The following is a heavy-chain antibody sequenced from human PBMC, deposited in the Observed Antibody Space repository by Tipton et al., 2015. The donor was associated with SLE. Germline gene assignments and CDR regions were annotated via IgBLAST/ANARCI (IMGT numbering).Heavy chain of an antibody. D-gene: IGHD3-10*01. V-gene: IGHV4-34*01. Sequence: TLSLTCAVYGGSFSGYYWTWIRQPPGKGLEWIGEINHSGSTHFNPSLKSRVTISIDTSKNQFSLKLSSVTAADSAVYYCAKAPGLERDYSESYYLDIGG. CDR3: AKAPGLERDYSESYYLDI. CDR1: GGSFSGYY. J-gene: IGHJ6*03. CDR2: INHSGST.